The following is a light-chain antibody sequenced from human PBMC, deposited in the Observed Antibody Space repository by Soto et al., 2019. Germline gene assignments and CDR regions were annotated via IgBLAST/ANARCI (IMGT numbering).Light chain of an antibody. Sequence: EIVLTQSPGTLSLSPGERATLSCRASQTLSSSFLAWYQQKPGQAPRLLIYGASSRATGIPDRFSGSGSETDFTLTISSLEPEDFAVYYCQQRASWVTFGQGTRLEI. CDR3: QQRASWVT. J-gene: IGKJ5*01. V-gene: IGKV3D-20*02. CDR2: GAS. CDR1: QTLSSSF.